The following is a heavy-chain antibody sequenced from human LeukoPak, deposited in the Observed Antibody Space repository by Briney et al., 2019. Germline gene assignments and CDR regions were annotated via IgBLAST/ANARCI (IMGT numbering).Heavy chain of an antibody. V-gene: IGHV3-30-3*01. CDR2: ISYDGSNK. D-gene: IGHD2-2*01. J-gene: IGHJ4*02. CDR1: GFTFSSYA. Sequence: GGSLRLSCAASGFTFSSYAMHWVRQAPGKGLEWVAVISYDGSNKYYADSVKGRFTISRDNSKNTLYLQMNSLRAEDTAVYYCARGRGYCSSTGCYAYFDYWGQGTLVTVSS. CDR3: ARGRGYCSSTGCYAYFDY.